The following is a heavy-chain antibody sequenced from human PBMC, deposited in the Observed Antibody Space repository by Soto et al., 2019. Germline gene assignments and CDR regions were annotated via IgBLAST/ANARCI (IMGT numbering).Heavy chain of an antibody. D-gene: IGHD5-12*01. CDR2: IIPIFGTP. J-gene: IGHJ4*02. CDR1: GGTFNSYA. CDR3: ASRSENGYYYDFDS. V-gene: IGHV1-69*12. Sequence: QVLLVQSGAEVKKPGSSVKVSCKASGGTFNSYAFSWVRQAPGQGLEWMGGIIPIFGTPNYAQKFQGRVTITADESTSTADMEVSGLRSEDTAVYYCASRSENGYYYDFDSWGQGTLVTVSS.